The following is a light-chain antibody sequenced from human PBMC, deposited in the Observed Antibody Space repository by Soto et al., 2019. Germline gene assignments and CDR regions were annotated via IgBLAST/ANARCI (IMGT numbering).Light chain of an antibody. CDR1: QGMIDN. V-gene: IGKV1-27*01. CDR3: QKYNSAPRT. CDR2: AAS. Sequence: DIQMTQSTSSLSASVGDRVTITCRASQGMIDNLAWYQQKPGKAPKLLIYAASTLQSVVPSRFSGSGAGTDFTLTISSLQPEDVATYYCQKYNSAPRTFGQVTKVEIK. J-gene: IGKJ1*01.